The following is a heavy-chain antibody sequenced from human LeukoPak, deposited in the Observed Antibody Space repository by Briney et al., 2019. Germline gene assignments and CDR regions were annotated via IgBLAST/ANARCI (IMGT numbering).Heavy chain of an antibody. CDR3: ARRGVSGSVDY. V-gene: IGHV4-34*01. J-gene: IGHJ4*02. CDR2: INHSGST. D-gene: IGHD3-10*01. Sequence: SETLSLTCAVYGGSFSGYYWSWIRQPPGKGLEWIGEINHSGSTNYNPSLKSRVTISVDTSKNQFSLKLSSVTAADTAMYYCARRGVSGSVDYWGQGTLVTVSS. CDR1: GGSFSGYY.